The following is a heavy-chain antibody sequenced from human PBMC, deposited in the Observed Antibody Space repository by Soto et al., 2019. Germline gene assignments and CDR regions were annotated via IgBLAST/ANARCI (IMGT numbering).Heavy chain of an antibody. V-gene: IGHV3-33*01. D-gene: IGHD3-10*01. CDR2: IWYDGSNK. CDR1: GFTFSSYG. J-gene: IGHJ6*02. Sequence: QVQLVESGGGVVQPGRSLRLSCAASGFTFSSYGMHWVRQAPGKGLEWVAVIWYDGSNKYYADSVKGRFTISRDNSKNTLYLQMNSLRAEDTAVYYCAREEEVRGVIIHHYYYYGMDVWGQGTTVTVSS. CDR3: AREEEVRGVIIHHYYYYGMDV.